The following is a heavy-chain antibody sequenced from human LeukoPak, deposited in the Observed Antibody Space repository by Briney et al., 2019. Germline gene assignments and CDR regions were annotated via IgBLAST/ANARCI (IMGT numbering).Heavy chain of an antibody. J-gene: IGHJ4*02. CDR3: ARASGEYQLLYDY. CDR1: GFTFSTYA. D-gene: IGHD2-2*01. Sequence: GGSLRLSCAASGFTFSTYAMSWVRQAPETGLQWVSAISGSGGITYYADSVKGRFTISRDNSKNTLYLQMNSLRAEDTAVYYCARASGEYQLLYDYWGQGTLVTVSS. CDR2: ISGSGGIT. V-gene: IGHV3-23*01.